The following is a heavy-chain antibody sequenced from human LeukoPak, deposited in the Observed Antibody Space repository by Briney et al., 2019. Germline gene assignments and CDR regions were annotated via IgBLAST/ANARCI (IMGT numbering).Heavy chain of an antibody. V-gene: IGHV1-2*02. J-gene: IGHJ4*02. D-gene: IGHD6-13*01. CDR3: ARDQGGSNWYIDY. Sequence: ASVKVSCRASGYTFTSYDINWVRQATGQGLEWMGWINPNSGGTNYAQKFQGRVTMTRDTSISTAYMELSRLRSDDSAVYYCARDQGGSNWYIDYWGQGTLVTVSS. CDR2: INPNSGGT. CDR1: GYTFTSYD.